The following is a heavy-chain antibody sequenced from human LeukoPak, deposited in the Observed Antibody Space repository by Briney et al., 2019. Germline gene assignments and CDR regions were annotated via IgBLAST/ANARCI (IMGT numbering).Heavy chain of an antibody. J-gene: IGHJ5*02. V-gene: IGHV1-18*01. D-gene: IGHD3-3*01. CDR3: ARDGLRFLEWLRGSWFDP. Sequence: ASVKVSCKASGYTFTSYGISWVRQAPGQGLEWMGWISAYNGNTNYAQKLQGRVTMTTDTSTSTAYMELRSLRSDDTAVYYCARDGLRFLEWLRGSWFDPWGQGTLVTVSS. CDR1: GYTFTSYG. CDR2: ISAYNGNT.